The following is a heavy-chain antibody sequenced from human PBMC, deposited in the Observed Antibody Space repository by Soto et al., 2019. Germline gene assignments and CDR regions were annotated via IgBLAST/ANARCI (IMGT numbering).Heavy chain of an antibody. V-gene: IGHV6-1*01. J-gene: IGHJ5*02. D-gene: IGHD1-1*01. CDR1: VDSVSSNSAA. Sequence: SQTLSLTCAISVDSVSSNSAAWNLISQSPSRGLEWLGRTYYRSKWYNDYAVPVKSRITINTDTSKNQFSLQLNSVTPEDTAVYYCARARVGYNNCFGPWGQGARVTVSS. CDR2: TYYRSKWYN. CDR3: ARARVGYNNCFGP.